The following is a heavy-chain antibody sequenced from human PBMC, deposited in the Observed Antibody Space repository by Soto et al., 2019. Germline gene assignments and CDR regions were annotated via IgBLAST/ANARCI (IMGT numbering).Heavy chain of an antibody. Sequence: ASVKVSCKASGGTFTSYYMHWVRQAPGQGLEWMGIINPSGGSTRNAQKFQGRVTMTSDTSTSTVYMELNSLRSEDTAVYYCARGPEDSSSWYFWFDPWGQGTQVTVS. J-gene: IGHJ5*02. CDR3: ARGPEDSSSWYFWFDP. V-gene: IGHV1-46*01. CDR1: GGTFTSYY. CDR2: INPSGGST. D-gene: IGHD6-13*01.